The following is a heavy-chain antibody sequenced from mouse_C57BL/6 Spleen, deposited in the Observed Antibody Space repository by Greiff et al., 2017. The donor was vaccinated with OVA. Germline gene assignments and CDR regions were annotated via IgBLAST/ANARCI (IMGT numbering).Heavy chain of an antibody. CDR3: ARRDYGNFEFAY. Sequence: VKLKQPGAELVKPGASVKLSCKASGYTFTSYWMHWVKQRPGRGLEWIGRIDPNSGGTKYNEKFKSKATLTVDKPSSTAYMQLSSLTSEDSAVYYCARRDYGNFEFAYWGQGTLVTVSA. V-gene: IGHV1-72*01. D-gene: IGHD2-1*01. CDR1: GYTFTSYW. J-gene: IGHJ3*01. CDR2: IDPNSGGT.